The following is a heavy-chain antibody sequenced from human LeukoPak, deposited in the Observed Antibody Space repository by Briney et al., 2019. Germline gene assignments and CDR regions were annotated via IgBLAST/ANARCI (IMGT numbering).Heavy chain of an antibody. D-gene: IGHD3-9*01. J-gene: IGHJ4*02. V-gene: IGHV1-2*02. CDR3: ARDLDRFFDY. Sequence: ASVKVSCKAFGYTFTGYYMHWVRQAPGQGLEWMGWINPNSGGTNYAQKFQGRVSMIRDTSISTVYMELSRLRSDDTAVYYCARDLDRFFDYWGQGTLVTVSS. CDR2: INPNSGGT. CDR1: GYTFTGYY.